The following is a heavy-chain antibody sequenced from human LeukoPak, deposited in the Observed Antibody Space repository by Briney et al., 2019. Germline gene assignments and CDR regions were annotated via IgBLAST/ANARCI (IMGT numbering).Heavy chain of an antibody. J-gene: IGHJ4*02. V-gene: IGHV4-4*02. D-gene: IGHD6-13*01. CDR3: ARDRPGGSSLDY. CDR2: IYHSGYT. CDR1: GVSISTSNW. Sequence: SETLSLTCAVSGVSISTSNWWSWIRQPPGKGLEWIGEIYHSGYTNHNPSLKSRVTMSVDKSKNQFSLKLSSVTAADTAVYYCARDRPGGSSLDYWGQGTLVTVSS.